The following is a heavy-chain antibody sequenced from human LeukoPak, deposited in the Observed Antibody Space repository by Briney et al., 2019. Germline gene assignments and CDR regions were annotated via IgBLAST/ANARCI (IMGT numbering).Heavy chain of an antibody. CDR2: IYYSGST. CDR3: AREGRYYDFWSGYYNWFDP. CDR1: GGSISSYY. Sequence: SETLSLTCTVSGGSISSYYWNWIRQPPGKGLEWIGYIYYSGSTNYNPSLKSRVTISVDTSKNQFSLKLSSVTAADTAVYYCAREGRYYDFWSGYYNWFDPWGQGALVTVSS. J-gene: IGHJ5*02. V-gene: IGHV4-59*01. D-gene: IGHD3-3*01.